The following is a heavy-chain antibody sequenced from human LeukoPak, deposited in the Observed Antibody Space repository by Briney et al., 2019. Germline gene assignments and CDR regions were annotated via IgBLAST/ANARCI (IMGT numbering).Heavy chain of an antibody. V-gene: IGHV1-18*01. D-gene: IGHD4-17*01. J-gene: IGHJ6*03. CDR2: ISAYNGNT. CDR1: GYTFTSYG. Sequence: ASVKVSCKASGYTFTSYGISWVRQAPGQGLEWMGWISAYNGNTNYAQKFQGRVTMTRNTSISTAYMELSSLRSEDTAVYYCARVDFDYGDYNYYYYMDVWGKGTTVTISS. CDR3: ARVDFDYGDYNYYYYMDV.